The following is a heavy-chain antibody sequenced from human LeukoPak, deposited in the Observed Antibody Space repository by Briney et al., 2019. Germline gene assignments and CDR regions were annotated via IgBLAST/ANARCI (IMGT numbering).Heavy chain of an antibody. CDR1: GDSVSSKSAS. V-gene: IGHV6-1*01. CDR3: ARGTGSLDY. Sequence: SQTLSLTCVISGDSVSSKSASWNWIRHSPSRGLEWLGRTYSRSKWFNDYAVPVKSRITINPDTSKNQFSLHLMSVTPDDTAVYYCARGTGSLDYWGQGTLVTVSS. CDR2: TYSRSKWFN. J-gene: IGHJ4*02. D-gene: IGHD1-26*01.